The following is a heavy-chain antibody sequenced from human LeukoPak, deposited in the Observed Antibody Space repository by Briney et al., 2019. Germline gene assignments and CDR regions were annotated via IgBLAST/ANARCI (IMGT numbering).Heavy chain of an antibody. CDR2: IYGVGGT. Sequence: GGSLRLSCAASGFTVSNTYMGWVRQVPGKGLEWVSVIYGVGGTYYADSVKGRFTISRDNAKNSLYLQMNSLRAEDTAVYYCARGHHYYDSSAYYYWGQGTLVTVSS. CDR3: ARGHHYYDSSAYYY. D-gene: IGHD3-22*01. J-gene: IGHJ4*02. V-gene: IGHV3-53*01. CDR1: GFTVSNTY.